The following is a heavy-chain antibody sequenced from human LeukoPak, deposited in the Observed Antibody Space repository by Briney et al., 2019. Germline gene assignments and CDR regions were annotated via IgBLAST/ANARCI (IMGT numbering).Heavy chain of an antibody. CDR3: AKAVPVSMIVVVIKAAYYFDY. CDR2: ISSSSSTI. Sequence: GGSLRLSCAASGLTVSSYSMNWVRQAPGKGLEWVSYISSSSSTIYYADSVKGRFTISRDNAKNSLYLQMNSLRAEDTAVYYCAKAVPVSMIVVVIKAAYYFDYWGQGTLVTVSS. V-gene: IGHV3-48*01. CDR1: GLTVSSYS. J-gene: IGHJ4*02. D-gene: IGHD3-22*01.